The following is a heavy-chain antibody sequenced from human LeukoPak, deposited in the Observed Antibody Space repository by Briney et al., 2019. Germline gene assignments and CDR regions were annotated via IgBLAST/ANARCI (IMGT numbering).Heavy chain of an antibody. CDR2: MNWNGGRT. V-gene: IGHV3-20*04. CDR1: GFTFDDYG. D-gene: IGHD3-3*01. Sequence: GGSLRLSCAASGFTFDDYGKSWVRHAPGKGLEGVSGMNWNGGRTGYADYVKGRFTISRENAKNSLYLQMNSLRAEDTALYYCARSAQAYYDFWSGYWVPYYMDVWGKGTTVTVSS. J-gene: IGHJ6*03. CDR3: ARSAQAYYDFWSGYWVPYYMDV.